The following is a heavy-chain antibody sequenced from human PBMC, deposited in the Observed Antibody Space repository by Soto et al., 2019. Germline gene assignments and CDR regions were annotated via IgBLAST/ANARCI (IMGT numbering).Heavy chain of an antibody. CDR3: ARDYQYSGHDAGDY. J-gene: IGHJ4*02. D-gene: IGHD5-12*01. V-gene: IGHV3-30-3*01. Sequence: GGSMRLSCAASGFTFSSYAMHWVRQAQGKGLEWVAVISYDGSNKYYADSVKGRFTISRDNSKNTLYLQMNSLRAEDTAVYYCARDYQYSGHDAGDYWGQGTLVTVSS. CDR2: ISYDGSNK. CDR1: GFTFSSYA.